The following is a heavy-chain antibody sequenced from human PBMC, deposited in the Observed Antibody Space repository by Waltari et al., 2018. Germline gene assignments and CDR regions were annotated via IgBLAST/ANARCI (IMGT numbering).Heavy chain of an antibody. Sequence: EVQLVESGGGLIQPGGSLRLSCAASGFTVSSNYMSWVRQAPGKGLEWVSVIYSGGSTYYADSVKGRFTIARDNAKNSLYLQMNSLRAEDTAVYYCARALSLGGYYEGFDYWGQGTLVTVSS. V-gene: IGHV3-53*03. CDR2: IYSGGST. D-gene: IGHD3-22*01. J-gene: IGHJ4*02. CDR3: ARALSLGGYYEGFDY. CDR1: GFTVSSNY.